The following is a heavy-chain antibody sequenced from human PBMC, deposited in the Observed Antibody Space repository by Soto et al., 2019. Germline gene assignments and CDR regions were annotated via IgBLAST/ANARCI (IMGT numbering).Heavy chain of an antibody. J-gene: IGHJ6*02. V-gene: IGHV1-58*01. CDR3: AADPGHAPGSYKNGMDV. CDR1: GFTFINSA. Sequence: GASETVSCKASGFTFINSAVQWVRQARGQRLEWIGWIVVGSGNTNYAQKFQERVTITRDMSTSTAYMELSSLRSEDTAVYYCAADPGHAPGSYKNGMDVWGQGTTVTVSS. D-gene: IGHD3-10*01. CDR2: IVVGSGNT.